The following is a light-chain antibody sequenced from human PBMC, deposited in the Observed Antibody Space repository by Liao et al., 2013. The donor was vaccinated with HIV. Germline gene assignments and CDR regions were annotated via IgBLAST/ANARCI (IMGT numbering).Light chain of an antibody. J-gene: IGLJ2*01. V-gene: IGLV3-1*01. CDR2: KDT. Sequence: SYELTQPPSVSVSPGQTARITCSGDALPKQYAYWYQHKPGQAPVLMIYKDTERPSGIPERFSGSNSGNTATLTISGTQAMDEADYYCQAWDNSAAVFGGGTKLTVL. CDR1: ALPKQY. CDR3: QAWDNSAAV.